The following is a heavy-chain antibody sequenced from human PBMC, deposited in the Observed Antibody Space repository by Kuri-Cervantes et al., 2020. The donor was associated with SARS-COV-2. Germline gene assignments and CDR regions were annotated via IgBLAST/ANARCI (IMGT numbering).Heavy chain of an antibody. CDR2: MNPNSGNT. V-gene: IGHV1-8*02. CDR3: ARGSLRRITIFGVVIISYMDV. D-gene: IGHD3-3*01. J-gene: IGHJ6*03. Sequence: ASVKVSCKASGYSFTAYHVHWVRQAPGQGLEWMGWMNPNSGNTGYAQKFQGRVTMTRNTSISTAYMELSSLRSEDTAVYYCARGSLRRITIFGVVIISYMDVWGKGTTVTVSS. CDR1: GYSFTAYH.